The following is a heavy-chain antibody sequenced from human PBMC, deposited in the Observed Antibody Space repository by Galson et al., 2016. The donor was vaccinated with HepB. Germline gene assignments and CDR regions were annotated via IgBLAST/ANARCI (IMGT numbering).Heavy chain of an antibody. CDR3: ARDAGVGGFRF. CDR2: LNSGGGNE. D-gene: IGHD3-10*01. J-gene: IGHJ4*02. Sequence: SLRLSCAASGFTFTDYAMHWVRQAPGKGLEWVSYLNSGGGNEYYADSVKGRFTISRDNAKNSLFLHMNSLRDDDTAVYYCARDAGVGGFRFWGQGTLVTVSS. CDR1: GFTFTDYA. V-gene: IGHV3-48*02.